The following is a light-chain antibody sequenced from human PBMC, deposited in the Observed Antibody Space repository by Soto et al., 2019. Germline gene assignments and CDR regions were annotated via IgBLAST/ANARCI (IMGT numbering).Light chain of an antibody. CDR3: QQYDNLLAIT. CDR1: QDISKF. V-gene: IGKV1-33*01. CDR2: DAS. Sequence: DIQMTQSPSSLSASVGDRVTITCQASQDISKFLNWYQQKPGKVPKLLIYDASNLETGVPSRFSGSGSGTDFTFTISSLQPEDIATYYCQQYDNLLAITFGQGTRLEIK. J-gene: IGKJ5*01.